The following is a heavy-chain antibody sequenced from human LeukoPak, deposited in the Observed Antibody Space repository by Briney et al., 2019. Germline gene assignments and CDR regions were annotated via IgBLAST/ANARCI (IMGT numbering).Heavy chain of an antibody. CDR1: GGSFSGYY. CDR2: INHSGST. D-gene: IGHD3-10*01. CDR3: ARFPYYYYGSGSYAGTIDY. V-gene: IGHV4-34*01. J-gene: IGHJ4*02. Sequence: SETLSLTCAVYGGSFSGYYWSWIRQPPGKGLEWIGEINHSGSTNYNPSLKSRVTISVDTSKSQFSLKLSSVTAADTAVYYCARFPYYYYGSGSYAGTIDYWGQGTLVTVSS.